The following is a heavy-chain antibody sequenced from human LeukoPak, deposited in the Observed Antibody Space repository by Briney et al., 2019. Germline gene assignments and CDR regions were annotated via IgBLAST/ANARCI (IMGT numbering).Heavy chain of an antibody. CDR1: GFTFSSYA. Sequence: GALRLSCAASGFTFSSYAMSWVRQAPGKGLEWVSAISGSGGSTYYADSVKGRFTISRDNSKNTLYLQMNSLRAEDTAVYYCAKDGRYCSSTSCYLGAFDYWGQGTLVTVSS. V-gene: IGHV3-23*01. J-gene: IGHJ4*02. CDR2: ISGSGGST. CDR3: AKDGRYCSSTSCYLGAFDY. D-gene: IGHD2-2*01.